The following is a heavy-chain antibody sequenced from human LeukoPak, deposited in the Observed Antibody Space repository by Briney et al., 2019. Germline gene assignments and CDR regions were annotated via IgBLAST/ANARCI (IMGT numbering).Heavy chain of an antibody. Sequence: GGSLRLSCAASGFTFSNYDMGWVRQAPGKGLEWVSAISGSGGSTYYAGSEKGRFTISSDNSKKPLYLQMNTRGAEDTAVYDCAKTAWDYDTSVFDYWGQGTLVTVSS. V-gene: IGHV3-23*01. CDR2: ISGSGGST. D-gene: IGHD3-22*01. J-gene: IGHJ4*02. CDR1: GFTFSNYD. CDR3: AKTAWDYDTSVFDY.